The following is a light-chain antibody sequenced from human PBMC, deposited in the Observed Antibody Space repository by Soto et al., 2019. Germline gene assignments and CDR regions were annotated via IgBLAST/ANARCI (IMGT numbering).Light chain of an antibody. Sequence: DIQMTQSPSTLSGSVGDRVTITCRASQTISSWLAWYQQKPGKAPKLQIYKASTLKSGVPSMFSGSGSGTEFTLTISSLQPDDFATYYCQHYNSYSEAFGQGTKVELK. CDR3: QHYNSYSEA. CDR2: KAS. J-gene: IGKJ1*01. CDR1: QTISSW. V-gene: IGKV1-5*03.